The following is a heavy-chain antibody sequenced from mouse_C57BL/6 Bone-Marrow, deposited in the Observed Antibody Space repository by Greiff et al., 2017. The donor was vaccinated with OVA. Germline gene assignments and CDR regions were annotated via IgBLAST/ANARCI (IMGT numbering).Heavy chain of an antibody. CDR1: GYTFTSYW. CDR2: IDPSDSYT. V-gene: IGHV1-59*01. J-gene: IGHJ2*01. Sequence: QVQLQQPGAELVRPGTSVKLSCKASGYTFTSYWMHWVKQRPGQGLEWIGVIDPSDSYTNYNQKFKGKATLTVDTSSSTAYMQLSSLTSEDSAVYYCAREGGYWGQGTTLTVSS. CDR3: AREGGY.